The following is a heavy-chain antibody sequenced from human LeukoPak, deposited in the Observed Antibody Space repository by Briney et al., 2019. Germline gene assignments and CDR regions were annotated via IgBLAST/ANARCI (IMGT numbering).Heavy chain of an antibody. CDR2: ISGSGGST. Sequence: GGSLRLSCAASGFTFSSYWMSWVRQAPGKGLEWVSAISGSGGSTYYADSVKGRFTISRDNTKNTLYLQMNSLRAEDTAVYYCAKQTDDSYYYYYMDVWGKGTTVTVSS. V-gene: IGHV3-23*01. D-gene: IGHD3-22*01. CDR1: GFTFSSYW. CDR3: AKQTDDSYYYYYMDV. J-gene: IGHJ6*03.